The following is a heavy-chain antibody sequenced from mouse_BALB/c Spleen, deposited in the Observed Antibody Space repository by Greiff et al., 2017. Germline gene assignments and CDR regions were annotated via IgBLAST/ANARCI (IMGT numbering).Heavy chain of an antibody. J-gene: IGHJ4*01. CDR3: ARVDGYYSLPMDY. CDR1: GFTFSSYA. CDR2: ISSGGST. Sequence: EVKLVESGGGLVKPGGSLKLSCAASGFTFSSYAMSWVRQTPEKRLEWVASISSGGSTYYPDSVKGRFTISRDNARNILYLQMSSLRSEDTAMYYCARVDGYYSLPMDYWGQGTSVTVSS. V-gene: IGHV5-6-5*01. D-gene: IGHD2-3*01.